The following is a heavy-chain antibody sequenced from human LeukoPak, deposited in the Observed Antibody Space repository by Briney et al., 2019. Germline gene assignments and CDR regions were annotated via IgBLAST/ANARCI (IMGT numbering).Heavy chain of an antibody. CDR2: IYYSGST. CDR3: ARGARRGYDSALSPFDY. D-gene: IGHD3-3*01. CDR1: GGSISSGANY. Sequence: SETLSLTCTVSGGSISSGANYWSWIRQPPGKGLEWIGYIYYSGSTNYNPSLKSRVTISVDTSKNQFSLKLSSVTAADTAVYYCARGARRGYDSALSPFDYWGQGTLVTVSS. J-gene: IGHJ4*02. V-gene: IGHV4-61*08.